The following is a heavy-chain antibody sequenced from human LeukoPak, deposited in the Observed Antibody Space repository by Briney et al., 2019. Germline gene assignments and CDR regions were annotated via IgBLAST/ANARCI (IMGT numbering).Heavy chain of an antibody. Sequence: SETLSLTCTVSGGSISSYYWSWIRQPPGKGLEWIGYIYYSGSTNYNPSLKSRVTISVDTSKNQFSLKLSSVTAADTAVYYCARGLVLDYFDYWGQGTLVTVSS. CDR1: GGSISSYY. CDR3: ARGLVLDYFDY. V-gene: IGHV4-59*01. D-gene: IGHD6-19*01. CDR2: IYYSGST. J-gene: IGHJ4*02.